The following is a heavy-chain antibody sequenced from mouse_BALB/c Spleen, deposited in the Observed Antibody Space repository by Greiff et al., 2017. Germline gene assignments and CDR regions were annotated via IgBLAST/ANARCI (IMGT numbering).Heavy chain of an antibody. Sequence: QVQLQQSGPELVKPGASVRISCKASGYTFTSYYIHWVKQRPGQGLEWIGWIYPGNVNTKYNEKFKGKATLTADKSSSTAYMQLSSLTSEDSAVYFCAVANYYFDYWGQGTTLTVSS. D-gene: IGHD1-1*01. CDR3: AVANYYFDY. CDR2: IYPGNVNT. J-gene: IGHJ2*01. CDR1: GYTFTSYY. V-gene: IGHV1S56*01.